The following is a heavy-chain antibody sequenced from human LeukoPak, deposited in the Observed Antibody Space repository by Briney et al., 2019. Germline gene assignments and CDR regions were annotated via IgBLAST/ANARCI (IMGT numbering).Heavy chain of an antibody. V-gene: IGHV4-39*01. CDR2: IYYSGST. CDR3: ARLRDYDSSGYYPYYFDY. D-gene: IGHD3-22*01. Sequence: PSETLSLTCTVSGGSISSSSYYWGWIRQPPGKGLEWIGRIYYSGSTYYNPSLKSRVTISVDTSKNQFSLKLSSVTAADTAVYYCARLRDYDSSGYYPYYFDYWGQGTLVTVSS. CDR1: GGSISSSSYY. J-gene: IGHJ4*02.